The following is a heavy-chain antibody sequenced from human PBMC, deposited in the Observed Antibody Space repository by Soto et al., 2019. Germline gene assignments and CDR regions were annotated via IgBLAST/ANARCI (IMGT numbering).Heavy chain of an antibody. CDR1: GFSFANYS. Sequence: GASLKISSDASGFSFANYSSCWVRQMPGKGLEGMGIIDPVDCYAYYRPSFQGHVTFSVATSISPAYLQWSSLTDSGPVIYFWARIDSIARNWFDPWGQGTRVTVSS. CDR3: ARIDSIARNWFDP. CDR2: IDPVDCYA. J-gene: IGHJ5*02. D-gene: IGHD3-9*01. V-gene: IGHV5-10-1*01.